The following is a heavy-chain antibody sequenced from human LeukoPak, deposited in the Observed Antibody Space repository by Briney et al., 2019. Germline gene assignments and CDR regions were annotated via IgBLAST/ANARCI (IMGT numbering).Heavy chain of an antibody. Sequence: PGGSLRLPCAASGFPFSSHWMSCVRQAPGKALEWGANIKEDGGEKYYVDSVKGRFTISRDNAKNSLYLQMDSLRADDTAVYYCARARYLDLWGRGSLVSVSS. J-gene: IGHJ2*01. V-gene: IGHV3-7*03. CDR3: ARARYLDL. CDR1: GFPFSSHW. CDR2: IKEDGGEK.